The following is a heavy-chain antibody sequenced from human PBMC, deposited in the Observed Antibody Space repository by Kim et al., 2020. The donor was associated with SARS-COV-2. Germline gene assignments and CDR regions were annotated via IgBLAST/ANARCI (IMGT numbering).Heavy chain of an antibody. CDR3: AMWFGESYGIDY. J-gene: IGHJ4*02. Sequence: SETLSLTCTVSGGSISSYYWSWIRQPPGKGLEWIGYIYYSGSTNYNPSLKSRVTISVDTSKNQFSLKLSSVTAADTAVYYCAMWFGESYGIDYWGQGTLVTVSS. CDR1: GGSISSYY. D-gene: IGHD3-10*01. CDR2: IYYSGST. V-gene: IGHV4-59*08.